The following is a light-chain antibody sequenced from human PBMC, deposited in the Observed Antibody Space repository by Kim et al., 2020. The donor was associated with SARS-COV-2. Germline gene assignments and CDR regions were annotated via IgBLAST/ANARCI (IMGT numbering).Light chain of an antibody. V-gene: IGKV1-39*01. CDR2: TAS. Sequence: ASVGDKVTITCRASQDISRYLNWYQQKPGKAPKLLIYTASSLQSGVPSRFTGSGSETDFTLTSTSLQPEDIATYYCQQTSSAPRTLGQATKVDIK. CDR3: QQTSSAPRT. CDR1: QDISRY. J-gene: IGKJ1*01.